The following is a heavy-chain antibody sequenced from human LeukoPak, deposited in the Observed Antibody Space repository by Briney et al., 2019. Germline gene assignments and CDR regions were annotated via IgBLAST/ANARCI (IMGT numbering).Heavy chain of an antibody. CDR1: GFTFSDYY. D-gene: IGHD3-3*01. V-gene: IGHV3-11*04. CDR2: ISSSGSTT. Sequence: PGGSLRLSCAASGFTFSDYYMNWIRQAPGKGLEWVSSISSSGSTTNYADSAKGRFTISRDNAKNSLYLQMNSLRAEDTAVYYCARDAIFYDFWSGSPNRGAFDIWGQGTMVTVSS. CDR3: ARDAIFYDFWSGSPNRGAFDI. J-gene: IGHJ3*02.